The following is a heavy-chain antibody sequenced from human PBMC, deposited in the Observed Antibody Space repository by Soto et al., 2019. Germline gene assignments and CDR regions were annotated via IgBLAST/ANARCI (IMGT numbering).Heavy chain of an antibody. Sequence: PVGSLRLSCAASRFTFSAYTMHWVRQAPGKGLEWVAVISYDGSDKYYADSVKGRFAISRDNSKNTLYLQMNSLRAEDTAIYFCASTGSYMAGAWFDPWGQGTLVTVSS. CDR1: RFTFSAYT. D-gene: IGHD1-26*01. V-gene: IGHV3-30*09. J-gene: IGHJ5*02. CDR2: ISYDGSDK. CDR3: ASTGSYMAGAWFDP.